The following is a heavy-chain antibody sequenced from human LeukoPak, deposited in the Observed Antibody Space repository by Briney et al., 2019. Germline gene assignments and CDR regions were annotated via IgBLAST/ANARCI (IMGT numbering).Heavy chain of an antibody. D-gene: IGHD5/OR15-5a*01. CDR3: ASSQCSVSPFDY. J-gene: IGHJ4*02. V-gene: IGHV4-31*03. Sequence: SQTLSLTCSVSGGSVSSGDFYWSWIRQHPGKGLEWIGYIHNSGSTYYNPSLKSRVTISVDTSKNEFSLKLSAVTAADTAVYYCASSQCSVSPFDYWGQGTLVTVSS. CDR1: GGSVSSGDFY. CDR2: IHNSGST.